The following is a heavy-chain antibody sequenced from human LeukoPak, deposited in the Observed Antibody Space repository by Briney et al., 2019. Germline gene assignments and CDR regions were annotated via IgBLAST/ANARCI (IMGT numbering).Heavy chain of an antibody. CDR3: ARDLIPPTPYYYYGMDV. Sequence: SVKVSCKASGGTFSSYAISWVRQAPGQGLEWMGGIIPIFGTANYAQKFQGRVTITADESTSTAYMELSSLRSDDTAVYYCARDLIPPTPYYYYGMDVWGQGTTVTVSS. V-gene: IGHV1-69*01. CDR1: GGTFSSYA. CDR2: IIPIFGTA. D-gene: IGHD2-21*01. J-gene: IGHJ6*02.